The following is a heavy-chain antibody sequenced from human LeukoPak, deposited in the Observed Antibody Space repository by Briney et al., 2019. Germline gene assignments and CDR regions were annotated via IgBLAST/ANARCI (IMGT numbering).Heavy chain of an antibody. CDR1: GGSFSGYY. V-gene: IGHV4-59*01. CDR3: ARLTTVTTFGWYFDL. CDR2: MSYSGTT. Sequence: SETLSLTCAVYGGSFSGYYWSWIRQPPVKGLEWIGYMSYSGTTNYNPSLKSRVTISIDTSKSQFSLKLNSVTAADTAVYYCARLTTVTTFGWYFDLWGRGTLATVSS. D-gene: IGHD4-17*01. J-gene: IGHJ2*01.